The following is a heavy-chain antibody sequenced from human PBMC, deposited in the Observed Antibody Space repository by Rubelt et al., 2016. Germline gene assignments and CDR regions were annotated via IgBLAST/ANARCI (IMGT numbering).Heavy chain of an antibody. J-gene: IGHJ4*02. CDR3: ARGRDGDRMGC. CDR2: INHSGST. D-gene: IGHD4-17*01. V-gene: IGHV4-34*02. Sequence: QVQLKQWGAGLLKPSETLSLTCAVYGGSFSGYSWTWIRQPPGKGLEWIGEINHSGSTYYNPSLKSRVTISVDTSKNQFSLKRSSGAAADTAVYDCARGRDGDRMGCWGQGTLVTVSS. CDR1: GGSFSGYS.